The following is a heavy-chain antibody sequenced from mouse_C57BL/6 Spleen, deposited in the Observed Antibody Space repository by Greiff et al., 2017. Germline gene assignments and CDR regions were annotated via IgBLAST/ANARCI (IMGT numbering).Heavy chain of an antibody. CDR2: IYPGSGST. V-gene: IGHV1-55*01. J-gene: IGHJ2*01. Sequence: VQLQQSGAELVKPGASVKMSCKASGYTFTSYWITWVKQRPGQGLEWIGDIYPGSGSTNYNEKFKSKATLTVDTSSSTAYMQLSSLTSEDSAVYYCAREDYGSSYFDYWGQGTTRTVSS. D-gene: IGHD1-1*01. CDR3: AREDYGSSYFDY. CDR1: GYTFTSYW.